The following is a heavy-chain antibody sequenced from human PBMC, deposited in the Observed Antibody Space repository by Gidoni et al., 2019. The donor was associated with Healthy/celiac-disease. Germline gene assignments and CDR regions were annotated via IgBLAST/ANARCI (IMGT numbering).Heavy chain of an antibody. D-gene: IGHD6-13*01. V-gene: IGHV3-21*01. CDR3: ARDQGPAGIAAAGTQTY. CDR2: ISSSSSYI. CDR1: GFTFSSYG. Sequence: EVQLVESGGVLVKPGGSLRLPCAASGFTFSSYGMNWVRQAPGKGLEWVSSISSSSSYIYYADAVKGRFTISRDNAKNSLYLQMNSLRAEDTAVYYCARDQGPAGIAAAGTQTYWGQGTLVTVSS. J-gene: IGHJ4*02.